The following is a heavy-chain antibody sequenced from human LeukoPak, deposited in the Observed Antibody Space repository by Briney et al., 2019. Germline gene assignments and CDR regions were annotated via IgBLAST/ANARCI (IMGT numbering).Heavy chain of an antibody. Sequence: GGSLRLSCAASGFILSTYSMNWVRQAPGKGLEWVSSISSSSSYIYYADSVKGRFTISRDNARTSLYLQMNSLRTEDTAVYYCAKANRGSYYGLGDYFDYWGQGTLVTVSS. CDR1: GFILSTYS. V-gene: IGHV3-21*01. D-gene: IGHD1-26*01. CDR3: AKANRGSYYGLGDYFDY. CDR2: ISSSSSYI. J-gene: IGHJ4*02.